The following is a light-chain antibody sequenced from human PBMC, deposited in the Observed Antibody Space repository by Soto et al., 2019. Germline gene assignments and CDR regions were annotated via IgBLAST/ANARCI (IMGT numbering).Light chain of an antibody. V-gene: IGKV3-11*01. CDR1: QSVSSY. J-gene: IGKJ4*01. Sequence: EIVLTQSPATLSLSPGERATLSCRASQSVSSYLAWYQQKPGQAPRLLNYNASNRATGIPARFSGSGSGTDFTLTISSLEPEDFALYYCQQRSNWPLTFGGGTKVEIK. CDR3: QQRSNWPLT. CDR2: NAS.